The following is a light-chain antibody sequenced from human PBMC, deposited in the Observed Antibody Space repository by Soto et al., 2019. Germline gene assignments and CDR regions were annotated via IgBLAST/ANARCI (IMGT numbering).Light chain of an antibody. V-gene: IGKV3-15*01. CDR1: QNIHIN. Sequence: EIVMTQFPDTLSVSPGDTATLSCRSSQNIHINLAWYQQKPGQAPTLLIYGVTARAPGVPARFSGSGSATDFTLTIRSVQSGDFGVFYCQQYEGWPRTFGLGTKVEIQ. J-gene: IGKJ2*01. CDR2: GVT. CDR3: QQYEGWPRT.